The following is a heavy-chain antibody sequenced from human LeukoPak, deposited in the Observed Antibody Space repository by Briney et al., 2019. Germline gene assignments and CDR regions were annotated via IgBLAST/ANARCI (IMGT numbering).Heavy chain of an antibody. CDR2: INHSGST. CDR1: GGSFSGYY. J-gene: IGHJ4*02. CDR3: AREEVAAAGTPIDY. D-gene: IGHD6-13*01. Sequence: SETLSLTCAVYGGSFSGYYWSWIRQPPGKGLEWIGEINHSGSTNYNPSLKSRVTISVDTSKIQFSLKLSSVTAADTAVYYCAREEVAAAGTPIDYWGQGTLVTVSS. V-gene: IGHV4-34*01.